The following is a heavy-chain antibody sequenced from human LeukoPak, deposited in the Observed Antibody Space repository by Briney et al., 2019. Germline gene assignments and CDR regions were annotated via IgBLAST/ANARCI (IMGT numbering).Heavy chain of an antibody. CDR3: TRGYSGTYIYAFDI. CDR1: GFTFSDHY. J-gene: IGHJ3*02. D-gene: IGHD1-26*01. CDR2: IRNKANSDTT. Sequence: GGSLRLSCAASGFTFSDHYIDWVRQAPGKGLEWVGRIRNKANSDTTEYAASVKGRFTISREDSKNSLFLQMNSLKTEDTAVYYCTRGYSGTYIYAFDIWGQGTMVTVSS. V-gene: IGHV3-72*01.